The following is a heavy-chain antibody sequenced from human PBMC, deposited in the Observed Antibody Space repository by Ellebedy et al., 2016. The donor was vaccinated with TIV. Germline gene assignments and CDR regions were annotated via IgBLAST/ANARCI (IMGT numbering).Heavy chain of an antibody. CDR1: GFTFSSYS. J-gene: IGHJ4*02. V-gene: IGHV3-48*01. CDR2: ISSSSSTI. Sequence: GESLKIYCVASGFTFSSYSMNCVRQAPGTGLEWVSYISSSSSTIYYADSVKGRFTISRDNAKNSLYLQMNSLRVEDTALYYCASRFLEWLSWGQGTLVTVSS. D-gene: IGHD3-3*01. CDR3: ASRFLEWLS.